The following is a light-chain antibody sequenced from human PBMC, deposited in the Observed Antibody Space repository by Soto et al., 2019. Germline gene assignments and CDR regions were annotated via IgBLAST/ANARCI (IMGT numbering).Light chain of an antibody. CDR1: SSDVGGYNY. J-gene: IGLJ2*01. CDR3: SSYTSSSTLVV. Sequence: QSALTQPASVSGSPGQSITISCTGTSSDVGGYNYVSWYQQYPGKAPKLMIYDVTDRPSGVSNRFSGSKSGNTASLTISGLQAEDEADDYGSSYTSSSTLVVFGGGTKVTVL. V-gene: IGLV2-14*01. CDR2: DVT.